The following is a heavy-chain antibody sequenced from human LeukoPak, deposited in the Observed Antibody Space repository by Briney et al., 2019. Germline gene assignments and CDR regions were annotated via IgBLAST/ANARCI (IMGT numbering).Heavy chain of an antibody. CDR1: GGSVNNYY. V-gene: IGHV4-59*02. CDR3: ARFGVDYDMGV. J-gene: IGHJ6*02. Sequence: SETLSLTCSVSGGSVNNYYWTWIRQPPGKGLEWIGQLYYSGKGDYNPSLKSRITISVDTSKNQISLRVNSVTAADTAVYYCARFGVDYDMGVWGQGTTVIVFS. D-gene: IGHD3-16*01. CDR2: LYYSGKG.